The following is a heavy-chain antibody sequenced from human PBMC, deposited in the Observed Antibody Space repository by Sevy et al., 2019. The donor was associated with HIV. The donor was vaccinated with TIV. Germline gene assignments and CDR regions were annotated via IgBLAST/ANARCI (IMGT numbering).Heavy chain of an antibody. CDR1: GFTFGDYA. D-gene: IGHD3-10*01. CDR2: IRSKTFGGTT. CDR3: TRIRGTISPLYYFGMDV. V-gene: IGHV3-49*04. Sequence: GGSLRLSCTTSGFTFGDYAMSWVRQAPGEGLDWVGLIRSKTFGGTTEYTASVKGRFSISRDDSKNIAYLQMNSLKNEYTAVYYCTRIRGTISPLYYFGMDVWGQGTTVTVSS. J-gene: IGHJ6*02.